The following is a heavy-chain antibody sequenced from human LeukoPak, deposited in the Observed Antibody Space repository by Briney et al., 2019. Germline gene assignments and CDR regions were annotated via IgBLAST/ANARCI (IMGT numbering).Heavy chain of an antibody. V-gene: IGHV3-74*01. CDR3: TRGRGAYGWFDP. J-gene: IGHJ5*02. Sequence: GGSLRLSCAASGFTVSSFWMHWVRKAPGKGLVWVSRISSDGSNTYYADSVKGRFTISRDTAMSTLYLHMHSLREEDTADYYCTRGRGAYGWFDPWGQGTQVTVSS. CDR1: GFTVSSFW. D-gene: IGHD3-10*01. CDR2: ISSDGSNT.